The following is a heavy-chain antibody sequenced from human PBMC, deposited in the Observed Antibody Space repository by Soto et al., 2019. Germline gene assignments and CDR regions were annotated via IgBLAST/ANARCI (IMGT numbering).Heavy chain of an antibody. J-gene: IGHJ4*01. Sequence: PGESLKISCEASEYTFTKYWIGWVRQMPGKGLEWMGIIYPGDSDVRYSPSFQGHVTISADKFINTVYLEWNSLKPSDSATYFGARHGPLNKMLREVPLDFWGQGTRVTVSS. CDR2: IYPGDSDV. CDR3: ARHGPLNKMLREVPLDF. V-gene: IGHV5-51*01. CDR1: EYTFTKYW. D-gene: IGHD3-10*01.